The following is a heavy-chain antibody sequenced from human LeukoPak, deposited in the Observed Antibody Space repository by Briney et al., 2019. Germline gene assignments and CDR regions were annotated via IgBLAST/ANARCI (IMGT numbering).Heavy chain of an antibody. Sequence: ASVKVSCKASGYTFTGYYMHWVRQAPGQGLEWMGWINPNSGGTNYAQKFQGRVTMTRDTSIGTAYMELSRLRSDDTAVYYCARVFVRNDAFDIWGQGTMVTVSS. CDR1: GYTFTGYY. CDR2: INPNSGGT. CDR3: ARVFVRNDAFDI. V-gene: IGHV1-2*02. J-gene: IGHJ3*02.